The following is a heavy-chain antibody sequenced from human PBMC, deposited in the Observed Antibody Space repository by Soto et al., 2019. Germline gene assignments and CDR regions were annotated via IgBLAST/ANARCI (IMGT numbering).Heavy chain of an antibody. Sequence: GASVKVSCKASGYTFTGYYMHWVRQAPGQGLEWMGWINPNSGGTNYAQKFQGWVTMTRDTSISTAYMELSRLRSDDTAVYYCARAKRKWLVPWFDPWGQGTLVTVSS. D-gene: IGHD6-19*01. V-gene: IGHV1-2*04. CDR2: INPNSGGT. J-gene: IGHJ5*02. CDR1: GYTFTGYY. CDR3: ARAKRKWLVPWFDP.